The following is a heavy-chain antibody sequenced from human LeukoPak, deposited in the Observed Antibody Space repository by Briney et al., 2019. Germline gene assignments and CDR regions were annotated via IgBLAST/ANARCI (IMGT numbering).Heavy chain of an antibody. J-gene: IGHJ3*02. CDR3: ARYYYGSGSPNDAFDI. CDR1: GGSISSSSYY. CDR2: IYYSGST. D-gene: IGHD3-10*01. Sequence: PSETLSLTCTVSGGSISSSSYYWGWIRQPPGKGLEWIGSIYYSGSTYYNPSLKSRVTISVDTSKNQFSLKLSSVTAADTAVYYCARYYYGSGSPNDAFDIWGQGTMVTVSS. V-gene: IGHV4-39*01.